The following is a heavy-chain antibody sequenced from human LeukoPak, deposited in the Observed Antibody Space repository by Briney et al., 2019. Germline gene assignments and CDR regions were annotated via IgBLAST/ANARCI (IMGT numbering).Heavy chain of an antibody. V-gene: IGHV4-34*01. CDR3: ATGRNGVVPAPILGVGPWYNYHYMDV. J-gene: IGHJ6*03. CDR2: IDHSGTT. Sequence: SETLSLTCVVYGGSFSGYYWSWIRQPPGKGLEWIGEIDHSGTTNYNPSLKSRVTMSVDTSKNQFSLMVSPVTAADTAVYYCATGRNGVVPAPILGVGPWYNYHYMDVWGKGTTVTVSS. D-gene: IGHD2-2*02. CDR1: GGSFSGYY.